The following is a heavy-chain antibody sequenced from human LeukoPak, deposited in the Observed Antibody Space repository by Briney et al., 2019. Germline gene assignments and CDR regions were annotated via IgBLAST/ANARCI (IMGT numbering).Heavy chain of an antibody. CDR1: GFTFSSYS. D-gene: IGHD4-17*01. J-gene: IGHJ5*02. CDR3: ARDTLADDYGDYDEDANWFDP. Sequence: GGSLRLSCAASGFTFSSYSMNWVRQAPGKGLEWVSSISSSSSYIYYADSVKGRFTISRDNAKNSLYLQMNSLRAEDTAVYYCARDTLADDYGDYDEDANWFDPWGQGTLVTVSS. CDR2: ISSSSSYI. V-gene: IGHV3-21*01.